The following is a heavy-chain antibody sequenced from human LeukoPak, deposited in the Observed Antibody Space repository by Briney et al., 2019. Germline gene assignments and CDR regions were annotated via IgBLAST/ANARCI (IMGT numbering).Heavy chain of an antibody. J-gene: IGHJ5*02. Sequence: PGGSLRLSCAASGFTFSSYGMSWVRQAPGKGLEWVSAISGSGGSTYYADSVKGRFTISRDNAKNSLYLQMNSLRAEDTAVYYCARGKTTVTTWFDPWGQGTLVTVSS. CDR1: GFTFSSYG. D-gene: IGHD4-17*01. CDR3: ARGKTTVTTWFDP. V-gene: IGHV3-23*01. CDR2: ISGSGGST.